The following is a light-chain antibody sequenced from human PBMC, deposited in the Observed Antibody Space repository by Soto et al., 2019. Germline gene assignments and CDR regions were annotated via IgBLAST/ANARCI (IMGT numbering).Light chain of an antibody. CDR2: GAS. V-gene: IGKV3-15*01. CDR1: ESVSSN. Sequence: EIVITQSPATLSVSPGERATLSCRARESVSSNLAWYQQKPGQAPRLLIYGASTRATGIPARISGSGSGTEFTLTISSLQSEDFAVDYCQQYNKWRTFGQGTKVDIK. J-gene: IGKJ1*01. CDR3: QQYNKWRT.